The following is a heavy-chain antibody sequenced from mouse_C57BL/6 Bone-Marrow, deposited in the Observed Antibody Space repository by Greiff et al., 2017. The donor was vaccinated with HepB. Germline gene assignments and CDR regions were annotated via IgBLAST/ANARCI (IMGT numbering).Heavy chain of an antibody. Sequence: QVQLKQPGAELVKPGASVKMSCKASGYTFTSYWITWVKQRPGQGLEWIGDIYPGSGSTNYNEKFKSKATLTVDKSSSTAYMQLSSLTSKDSAVYYCARGDYDLDYWGQGTSVTVSS. CDR3: ARGDYDLDY. V-gene: IGHV1-55*01. CDR1: GYTFTSYW. CDR2: IYPGSGST. J-gene: IGHJ4*01.